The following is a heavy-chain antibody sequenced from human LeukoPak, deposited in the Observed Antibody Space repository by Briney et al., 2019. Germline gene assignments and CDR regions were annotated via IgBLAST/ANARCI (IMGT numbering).Heavy chain of an antibody. CDR2: IQSHGSPT. D-gene: IGHD6-13*01. CDR1: GFSFSIYS. V-gene: IGHV3-30*02. J-gene: IGHJ4*02. Sequence: GGSLSLSCGVSGFSFSIYSKQGARGAPGKGWEGGTVIQSHGSPTFYADSARGRFTYRRENSKNRLHGKKKRVRGEHTAVYYCAKGGFGSSWPYFDYCRRGSLVTVSS. CDR3: AKGGFGSSWPYFDY.